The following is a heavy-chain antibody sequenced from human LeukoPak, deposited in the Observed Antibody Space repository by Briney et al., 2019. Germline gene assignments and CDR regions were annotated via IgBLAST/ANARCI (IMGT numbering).Heavy chain of an antibody. CDR2: IDYSGSS. J-gene: IGHJ4*02. CDR3: ARGLRLSAAGTNFDS. D-gene: IGHD6-13*01. Sequence: SETLSLTCTVSGGSISRYYWSWIRQPPVRGLEWIGYIDYSGSSISNPSLKSRVTISLDTSNNQFSLKLSSVSAADTAVYYCARGLRLSAAGTNFDSWGQGTLVTVSS. V-gene: IGHV4-59*01. CDR1: GGSISRYY.